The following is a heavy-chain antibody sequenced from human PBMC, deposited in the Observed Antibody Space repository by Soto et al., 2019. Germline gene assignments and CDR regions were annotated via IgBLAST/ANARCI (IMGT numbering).Heavy chain of an antibody. Sequence: TGGSLRLSCAASGFTFSSYVMTWVRQAPGKGLEWVSAISGSGGSTFYADSVKGRFTISRDNSKNTLYLQMNSLRAEDTAVYYCAKDRLVIVPPAIYFDYWGQGTLVTVSS. J-gene: IGHJ4*02. CDR1: GFTFSSYV. CDR2: ISGSGGST. V-gene: IGHV3-23*01. D-gene: IGHD2-2*01. CDR3: AKDRLVIVPPAIYFDY.